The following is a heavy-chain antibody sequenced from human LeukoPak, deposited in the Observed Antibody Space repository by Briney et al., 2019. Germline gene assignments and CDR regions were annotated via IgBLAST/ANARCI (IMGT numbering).Heavy chain of an antibody. V-gene: IGHV3-30*03. CDR1: GFTFSSYG. J-gene: IGHJ6*03. D-gene: IGHD2-2*01. CDR2: LSYDGSNK. Sequence: GGSLRLSCAASGFTFSSYGMHWVRQASGKGLEWVAVLSYDGSNKYYADSVKGRFTISRDNAKNSLYLQMNSLRAEDTAVYYCARAHCSSISCYSDYYYYMDVWGKGTTVTVSS. CDR3: ARAHCSSISCYSDYYYYMDV.